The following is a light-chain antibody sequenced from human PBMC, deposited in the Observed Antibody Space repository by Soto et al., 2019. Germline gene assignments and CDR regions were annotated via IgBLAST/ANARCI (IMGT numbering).Light chain of an antibody. CDR1: SNDVGGYNY. V-gene: IGLV2-11*01. CDR3: CSYAGGYIYV. Sequence: QSALTQPPSVSGSPGQSVTISCTGTSNDVGGYNYVSWYQQHPGKAPRLMIYDATKRPSGVPDRFSGSKSDNTASLTISGLQAEDEADYYCCSYAGGYIYVFGAGTKVTVL. J-gene: IGLJ1*01. CDR2: DAT.